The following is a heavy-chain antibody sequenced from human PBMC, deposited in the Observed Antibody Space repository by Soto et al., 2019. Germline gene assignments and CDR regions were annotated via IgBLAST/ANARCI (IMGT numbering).Heavy chain of an antibody. J-gene: IGHJ4*02. D-gene: IGHD5-18*01. CDR1: GFTFNNYA. CDR2: VSFDGRNT. V-gene: IGHV3-30*04. Sequence: GGSLRLSCAASGFTFNNYAMHWVRQAPGKGLEWVAVVSFDGRNTYSADSVRGRFTFSRDNSKNTLYLQMNSLQPEDTAVYYCAKDPSSGYSGGYLFDYWGQGALVTVSS. CDR3: AKDPSSGYSGGYLFDY.